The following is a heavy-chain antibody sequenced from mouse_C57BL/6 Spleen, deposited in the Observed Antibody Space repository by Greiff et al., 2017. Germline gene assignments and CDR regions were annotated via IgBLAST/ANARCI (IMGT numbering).Heavy chain of an antibody. V-gene: IGHV1-69*01. Sequence: QVQLQQPGAELVMPGASVKLSCKASGYTFTSYWMHWVKQRPGQGLEWIGEIDPSDSYTNYTQKFKGKSTLTVDKSSSTAYMQLSSLTSEDSAVYYCARPTTGAWFAYWGQGTLVTVSA. CDR1: GYTFTSYW. D-gene: IGHD1-1*01. CDR2: IDPSDSYT. J-gene: IGHJ3*01. CDR3: ARPTTGAWFAY.